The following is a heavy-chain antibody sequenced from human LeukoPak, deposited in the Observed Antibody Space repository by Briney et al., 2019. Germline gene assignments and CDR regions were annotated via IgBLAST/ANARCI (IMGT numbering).Heavy chain of an antibody. D-gene: IGHD1-26*01. CDR2: IWYDGSNK. CDR3: ARDLVVGNRPSLFDY. J-gene: IGHJ4*02. CDR1: GFTFSSYG. V-gene: IGHV3-33*01. Sequence: PGGSLRLSCAASGFTFSSYGMHWVRQAPGKGLEWVAVIWYDGSNKYYADSVKGRFTISRDNSKNTLYLQMNSLRAEDTAVYYCARDLVVGNRPSLFDYWGQGTLVTVSS.